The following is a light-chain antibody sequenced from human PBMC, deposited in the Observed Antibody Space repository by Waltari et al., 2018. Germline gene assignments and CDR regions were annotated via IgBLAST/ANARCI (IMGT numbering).Light chain of an antibody. CDR3: AAWDDSLSAWV. Sequence: QSVLTQPPSVSEAPRQRVTISCSGSSSNIGNNAVNWYQQLPGKAPKLLIYYDDVLPSGVSYRFSCSKYGTSASLAISGLQSEDEADYYCAAWDDSLSAWVFGGGTKLTVL. J-gene: IGLJ3*02. CDR1: SSNIGNNA. V-gene: IGLV1-36*01. CDR2: YDD.